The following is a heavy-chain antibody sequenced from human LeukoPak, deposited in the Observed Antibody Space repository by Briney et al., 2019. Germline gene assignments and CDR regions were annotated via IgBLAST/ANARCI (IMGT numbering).Heavy chain of an antibody. D-gene: IGHD6-13*01. CDR2: IYHSGST. CDR3: ARVRQQGPKFDP. CDR1: GGSISSGGYS. Sequence: SETLSLTCAVSGGSISSGGYSWSWIRQPPGKGLEWIGYIYHSGSTYYNPSLTSRVAISMDTSRNQFSLNLNSVTAADTAVYYCARVRQQGPKFDPWGQGTLVTVSS. J-gene: IGHJ5*02. V-gene: IGHV4-30-2*01.